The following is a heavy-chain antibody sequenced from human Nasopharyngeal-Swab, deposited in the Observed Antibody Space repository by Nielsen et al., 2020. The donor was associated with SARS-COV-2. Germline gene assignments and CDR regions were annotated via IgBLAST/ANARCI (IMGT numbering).Heavy chain of an antibody. D-gene: IGHD2-2*01. V-gene: IGHV3-30-3*01. CDR3: ARRRYCSTTSCYAAYYYHYVDV. Sequence: GGSLRLSCAASGFTFSSYAVHWVRQATGKGLEWVAVISYDGSNKYYADSVKGRFTISRDNSKNTLYLQMDSLRADDTAAYYCARRRYCSTTSCYAAYYYHYVDVWDKGTMVTVSS. CDR1: GFTFSSYA. J-gene: IGHJ6*03. CDR2: ISYDGSNK.